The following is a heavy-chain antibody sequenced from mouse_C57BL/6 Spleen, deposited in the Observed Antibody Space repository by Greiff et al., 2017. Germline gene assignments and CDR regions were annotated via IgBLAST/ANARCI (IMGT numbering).Heavy chain of an antibody. CDR2: INPSDSET. D-gene: IGHD4-1*01. CDR1: GYTFTSYW. J-gene: IGHJ2*01. V-gene: IGHV1-52*01. CDR3: ARRAWDGYYFDY. Sequence: QVQLKQPGAELVRPGSSVKLSCKASGYTFTSYWMHWVKQRPIQGLEWIGNINPSDSETNYNQKFKDKATLTVDKSSSTAYMQLSSLTSEDSAVYYCARRAWDGYYFDYWGQGTTLTVSS.